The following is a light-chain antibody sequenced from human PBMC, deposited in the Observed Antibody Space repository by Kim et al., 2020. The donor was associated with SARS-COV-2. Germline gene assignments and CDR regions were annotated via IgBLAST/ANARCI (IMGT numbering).Light chain of an antibody. J-gene: IGLJ3*02. CDR2: ANT. Sequence: QRVTISCTGHNSNIGAGYDVHWYQQLPGTAPNVLIYANTNRPSGVPDRFSGSRSGTSASLAITGLQAEDEADYYCQSYDSSLSASVFGGGTQLTVL. CDR3: QSYDSSLSASV. V-gene: IGLV1-40*01. CDR1: NSNIGAGYD.